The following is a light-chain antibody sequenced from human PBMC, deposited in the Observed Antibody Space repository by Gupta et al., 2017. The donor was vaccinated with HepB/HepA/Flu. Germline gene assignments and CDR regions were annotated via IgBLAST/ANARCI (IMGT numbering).Light chain of an antibody. CDR3: SSYTSSSTLV. Sequence: QSALTQPASVSGSPGQSIPISSTGTSSDVGGYNYVSWYQQHPDKAPKLMIYDVSNRPSGVSNRFSGSKSGNTASLTISGLQAEDEADYYCSSYTSSSTLVFGGGTKLTVL. CDR1: SSDVGGYNY. V-gene: IGLV2-14*03. J-gene: IGLJ3*02. CDR2: DVS.